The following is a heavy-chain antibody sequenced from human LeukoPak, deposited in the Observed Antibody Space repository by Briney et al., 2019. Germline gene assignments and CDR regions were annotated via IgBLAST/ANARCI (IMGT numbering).Heavy chain of an antibody. CDR3: ARLPGDIVVVPAAISDY. D-gene: IGHD2-2*02. J-gene: IGHJ4*02. CDR2: IYPGDSDT. CDR1: GYSFTSYW. Sequence: GESLKISCKGSGYSFTSYWIGWARQMPGKGLEWMGIIYPGDSDTRYSPSFQGQVTISADKSISTAYLQWSSLKASDTAMYYCARLPGDIVVVPAAISDYWGQGTLVTVSS. V-gene: IGHV5-51*01.